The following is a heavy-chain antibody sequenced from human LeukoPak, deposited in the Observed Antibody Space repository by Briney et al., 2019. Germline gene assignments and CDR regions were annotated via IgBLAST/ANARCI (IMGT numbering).Heavy chain of an antibody. CDR1: GYTFTSYY. CDR3: ASRVADYGDYEIAGHYYYYMDV. V-gene: IGHV1-46*01. J-gene: IGHJ6*03. CDR2: INPSGGST. D-gene: IGHD4-17*01. Sequence: ASVKVSCKASGYTFTSYYMHWVRQAPGQGLEWMGIINPSGGSTSYAQKFQGRVTITADKSTSTAYMELSSLRSEDTAVYYCASRVADYGDYEIAGHYYYYMDVWGKGTTVTVSS.